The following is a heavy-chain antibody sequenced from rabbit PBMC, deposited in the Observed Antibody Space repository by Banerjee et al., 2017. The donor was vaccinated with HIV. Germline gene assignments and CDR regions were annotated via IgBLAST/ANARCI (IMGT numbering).Heavy chain of an antibody. CDR2: INTGGSA. CDR3: ARGEWLDL. J-gene: IGHJ5*01. V-gene: IGHV1S45*01. CDR1: GFDFSSYHM. Sequence: QEQLVESGGDLVKPGASLTLTCTASGFDFSSYHMSWVRQAPGKGPEWIGYINTGGSAYYASWAKGRFTISKASSTTVTLQMTSLTAADTATYFCARGEWLDLWGPGTLVTVS.